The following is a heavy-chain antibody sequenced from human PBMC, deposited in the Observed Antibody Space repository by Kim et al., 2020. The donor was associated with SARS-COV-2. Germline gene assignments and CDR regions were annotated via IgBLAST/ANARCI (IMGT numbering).Heavy chain of an antibody. V-gene: IGHV3-23*01. CDR2: ISGSGGST. D-gene: IGHD3-9*01. CDR1: GFTFSSYA. J-gene: IGHJ6*02. CDR3: AKATYYDILPRGDV. Sequence: GGSLRLSCAASGFTFSSYAMSWVRQAPGKGLEWVSAISGSGGSTYYADSVKGRFTISRDNSKNTLYLQMNSLRAEDTAVYYCAKATYYDILPRGDVWGQGTTVTVSS.